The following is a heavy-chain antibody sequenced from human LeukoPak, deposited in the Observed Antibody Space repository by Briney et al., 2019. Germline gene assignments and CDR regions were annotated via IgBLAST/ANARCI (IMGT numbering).Heavy chain of an antibody. CDR3: AGQLLQPQNDFFDI. J-gene: IGHJ3*02. D-gene: IGHD3-10*01. V-gene: IGHV5-51*01. CDR1: GYSFTSYW. CDR2: IYPGDSDT. Sequence: GESLKISCKGSGYSFTSYWIGWVRQMPGKGLEWTGIIYPGDSDTRYSPSFQGQVTISADKSISTAYLQWSSLKASDTAMYYCAGQLLQPQNDFFDIGAKGKMAPFFS.